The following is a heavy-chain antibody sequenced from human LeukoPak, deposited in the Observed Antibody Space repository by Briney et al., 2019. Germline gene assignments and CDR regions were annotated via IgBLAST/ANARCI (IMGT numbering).Heavy chain of an antibody. D-gene: IGHD3-22*01. Sequence: SVKVSCKASGDTFSSAAISWVRQAPRQGLEWMGRIIPSLGAVIYAQRFQGRVTITADKSTSTVYMELSSLRSDDTAVYSCARSSYDKIAYFPLWFDYWGQGTPVTVSS. V-gene: IGHV1-69*04. CDR2: IIPSLGAV. CDR1: GDTFSSAA. CDR3: ARSSYDKIAYFPLWFDY. J-gene: IGHJ4*02.